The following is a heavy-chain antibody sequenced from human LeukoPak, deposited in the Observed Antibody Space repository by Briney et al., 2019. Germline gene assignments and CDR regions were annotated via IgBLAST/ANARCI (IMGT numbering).Heavy chain of an antibody. CDR2: MNPNSGNT. Sequence: GASVKVSCKASGYTFTGYYMHWVRQAPGQGLEWMGWMNPNSGNTGYAQKFQGRVTMTGNTSISTAYMELSSLRSEDTAVYYCARVALLYDFWSGYYTGLGWFDPWGQGTLVTVSS. V-gene: IGHV1-8*02. J-gene: IGHJ5*02. D-gene: IGHD3-3*01. CDR3: ARVALLYDFWSGYYTGLGWFDP. CDR1: GYTFTGYY.